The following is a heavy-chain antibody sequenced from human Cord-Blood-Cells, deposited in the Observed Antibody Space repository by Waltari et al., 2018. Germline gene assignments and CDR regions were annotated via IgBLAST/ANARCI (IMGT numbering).Heavy chain of an antibody. J-gene: IGHJ4*02. CDR1: GFTFSRYG. D-gene: IGHD1-7*01. CDR2: ISYDGSNK. CDR3: ATSNITGTTREDY. V-gene: IGHV3-30*03. Sequence: QVQLVESGGGVVQPGRSPRLHCAAAGFTFSRYGMHWVRQAPGKGLELVAVISYDGSNKYYADSVKGRFTISRDNSKNTLYLQMNSLRAEDTAVYYCATSNITGTTREDYWGQGTLVTVSS.